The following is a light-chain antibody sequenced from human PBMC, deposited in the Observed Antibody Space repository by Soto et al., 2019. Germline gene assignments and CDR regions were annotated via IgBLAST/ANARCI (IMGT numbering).Light chain of an antibody. V-gene: IGKV3-20*01. CDR2: GAS. Sequence: EIVLTQSPGTLSLSPGERATLSCRASQSISSSLAWYQQKRGQAPRTLIYGASNRASGIPDRFRGSGSGTDFTLTISRLEPEDFAVYYCQQYDTSPLTFGGGTTVEIK. J-gene: IGKJ4*01. CDR1: QSISSS. CDR3: QQYDTSPLT.